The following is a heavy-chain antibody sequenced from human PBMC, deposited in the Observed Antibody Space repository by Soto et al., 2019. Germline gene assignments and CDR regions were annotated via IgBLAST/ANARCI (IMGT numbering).Heavy chain of an antibody. CDR1: GGSISSGGYY. CDR3: AKLSGGTWYYMDV. Sequence: SETLSLTCTVSGGSISSGGYYWSRSRQHPGKGLEWIGYIYYSGSTYYNPSLKSRITISVDTSKNQFSLKLSSVTAADTAVYYCAKLSGGTWYYMDVWGKGTTVTVSS. J-gene: IGHJ6*03. CDR2: IYYSGST. V-gene: IGHV4-31*03. D-gene: IGHD2-15*01.